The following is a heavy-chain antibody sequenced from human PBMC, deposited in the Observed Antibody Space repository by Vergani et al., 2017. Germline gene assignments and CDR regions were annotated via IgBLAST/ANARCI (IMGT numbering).Heavy chain of an antibody. V-gene: IGHV1-69*06. CDR3: AGEPGTYSSTGYVYHSGMDV. D-gene: IGHD6-13*01. CDR1: GGTFSTYA. J-gene: IGHJ6*02. Sequence: QVQLVQSGAEVKKPGSSVKVSCKASGGTFSTYAINWVRQAPGQGLEWMGGIIPIFGTANYAQKFQDRVTITADKSTSTAYMELSSLRSEDTAVYYCAGEPGTYSSTGYVYHSGMDVWGQGTTVTVSS. CDR2: IIPIFGTA.